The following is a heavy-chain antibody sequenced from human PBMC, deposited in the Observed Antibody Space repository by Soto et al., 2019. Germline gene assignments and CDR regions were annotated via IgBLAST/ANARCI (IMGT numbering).Heavy chain of an antibody. V-gene: IGHV3-23*01. D-gene: IGHD2-2*01. J-gene: IGHJ4*02. CDR2: ISGSGGST. Sequence: GGSLRLPCAASGFTFSSYAMSWVRQAPGKGLEWVSAISGSGGSTYYADSVKGRFTISRDNSKNTLYLQMNSLRAEDTAVYYCAKDSDIVVVPAALDYWGQGTLVTVSS. CDR3: AKDSDIVVVPAALDY. CDR1: GFTFSSYA.